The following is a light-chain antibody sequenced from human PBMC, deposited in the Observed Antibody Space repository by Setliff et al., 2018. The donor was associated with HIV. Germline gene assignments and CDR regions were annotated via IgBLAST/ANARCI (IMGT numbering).Light chain of an antibody. CDR3: SSYTNTNTGV. V-gene: IGLV2-14*01. CDR2: EVS. Sequence: QSVLTQPASVSGSPGQLITISCTGSNSDVGGYNYVSWYQQHPGKAPKLMIYEVSNRPSGVSNRFSGSKSGNTASLTISGLQAEDEADYYCSSYTNTNTGVFGTGTKVTVL. CDR1: NSDVGGYNY. J-gene: IGLJ1*01.